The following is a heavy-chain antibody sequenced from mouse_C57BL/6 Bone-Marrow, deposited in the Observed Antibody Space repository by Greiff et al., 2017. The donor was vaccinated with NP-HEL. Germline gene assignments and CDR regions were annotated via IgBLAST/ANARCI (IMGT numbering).Heavy chain of an antibody. Sequence: QVQLQQSGAELVKPGASVKISCKASGYAFSSYWVNWVKQRPGKGLEWIGQIYPGDGDTNYNGKFKGKATLTADKYSSTAYMQLSSLTSEDSAVYCCARRHGSGFDYWGQGTTLTVSS. D-gene: IGHD1-1*01. V-gene: IGHV1-80*01. J-gene: IGHJ2*01. CDR3: ARRHGSGFDY. CDR1: GYAFSSYW. CDR2: IYPGDGDT.